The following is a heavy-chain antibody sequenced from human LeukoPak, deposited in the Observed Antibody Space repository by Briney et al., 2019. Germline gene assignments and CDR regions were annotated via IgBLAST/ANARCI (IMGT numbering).Heavy chain of an antibody. CDR3: AKAVTVVVTAIVDY. Sequence: GGSLRLSCAASGFTFSSYAMSWVRQAPGKGLEWVSAISGSGGSTYYADSVKGRFTISRDNSKNTLYLQMNSLRAEDTAVYYCAKAVTVVVTAIVDYWGQGTLVTVSS. J-gene: IGHJ4*02. CDR1: GFTFSSYA. D-gene: IGHD2-21*02. CDR2: ISGSGGST. V-gene: IGHV3-23*01.